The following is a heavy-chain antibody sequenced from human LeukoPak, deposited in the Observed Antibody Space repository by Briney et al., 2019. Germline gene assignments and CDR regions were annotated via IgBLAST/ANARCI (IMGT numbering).Heavy chain of an antibody. J-gene: IGHJ4*02. V-gene: IGHV3-33*01. CDR1: SFTLSTYN. CDR2: IWYDGSNT. CDR3: ARAQYSYSYRPHPDY. D-gene: IGHD6-6*01. Sequence: ERSLRLSCAASSFTLSTYNIHSVRQAPGTGLEWVAVIWYDGSNTYYADSVKGRFTISRDNHKSTLYLQMDNLRAEDTAVYYCARAQYSYSYRPHPDYWGQGTLVTVSS.